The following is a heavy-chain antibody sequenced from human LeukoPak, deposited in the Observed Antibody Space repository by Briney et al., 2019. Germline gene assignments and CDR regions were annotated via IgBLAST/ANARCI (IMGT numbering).Heavy chain of an antibody. CDR1: GGTFSSYT. D-gene: IGHD2-2*01. CDR3: ASPRALYCSSTSCQTANGAFDI. Sequence: SVKVSCKASGGTFSSYTISWVRQAPGQGLEWMGRIIPILGIANYAQKFQGRVTITADKSTSTAYMEQSSLRSEDTAVYYCASPRALYCSSTSCQTANGAFDIWGQGTMVTVSS. V-gene: IGHV1-69*02. CDR2: IIPILGIA. J-gene: IGHJ3*02.